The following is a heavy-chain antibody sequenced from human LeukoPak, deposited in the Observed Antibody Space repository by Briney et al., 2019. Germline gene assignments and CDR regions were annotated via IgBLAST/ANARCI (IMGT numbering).Heavy chain of an antibody. CDR1: GGTFSSYA. Sequence: SVKVSCKASGGTFSSYAISWVRQAPGQGLEWMGGIIPIFGTANYAQKFQGRLTITTDESTSTAYMELSSLRSEDTAVYYCALTVSSSWYGYFQHWGQGTLVTVSS. J-gene: IGHJ1*01. V-gene: IGHV1-69*05. D-gene: IGHD6-13*01. CDR2: IIPIFGTA. CDR3: ALTVSSSWYGYFQH.